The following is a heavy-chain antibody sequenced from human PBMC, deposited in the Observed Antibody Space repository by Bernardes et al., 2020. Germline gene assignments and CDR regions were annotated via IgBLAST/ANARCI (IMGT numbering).Heavy chain of an antibody. CDR1: GGSISSYY. J-gene: IGHJ6*04. V-gene: IGHV4-59*01. Sequence: SETLSLTCTVSGGSISSYYWSWIRQPPGKGLEWIGYIYYSGSTNYNPSLKSRVTISVDTSKNQFSLKLSSVTAADTAVYYCARRGKPLRRITMVQGAPDYYGMDVWGKGTTVTVSS. D-gene: IGHD3-10*01. CDR3: ARRGKPLRRITMVQGAPDYYGMDV. CDR2: IYYSGST.